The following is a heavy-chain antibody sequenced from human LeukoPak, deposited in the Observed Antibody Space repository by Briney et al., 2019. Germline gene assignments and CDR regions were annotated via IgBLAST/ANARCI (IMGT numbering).Heavy chain of an antibody. CDR2: ISGSDGST. CDR3: AKAGDYSYFDY. V-gene: IGHV3-23*01. CDR1: GFTFTYYA. J-gene: IGHJ4*02. Sequence: GGSLRLSCAASGFTFTYYAMNWVRQAPGKGLEWVSAISGSDGSTYYADSVKGRFTISRDNSKNTLYLQMNSLRAEDTAVYYCAKAGDYSYFDYWGQGTLVTVSS. D-gene: IGHD4-11*01.